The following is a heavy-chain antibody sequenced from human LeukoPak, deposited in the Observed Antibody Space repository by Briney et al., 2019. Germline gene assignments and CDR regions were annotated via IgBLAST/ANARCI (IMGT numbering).Heavy chain of an antibody. Sequence: SETLSLTCTVSGGSISSSSYYWGWIRQPPGKGLEWIGSIYYSGSTYYNPSLKSRVTISVDTSKNQFSLKLSSVTAADTAVYYCARRKNSDTAMVITWYFDHWGQGTLVTVSS. V-gene: IGHV4-39*01. D-gene: IGHD5-18*01. CDR1: GGSISSSSYY. CDR2: IYYSGST. CDR3: ARRKNSDTAMVITWYFDH. J-gene: IGHJ4*02.